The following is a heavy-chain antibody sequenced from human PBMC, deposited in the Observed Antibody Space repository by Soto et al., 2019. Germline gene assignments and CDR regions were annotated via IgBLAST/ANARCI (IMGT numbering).Heavy chain of an antibody. D-gene: IGHD3-10*01. V-gene: IGHV3-30-3*01. J-gene: IGHJ4*02. CDR2: ITYDGSDK. Sequence: ESGGGVVQPGRSLRLSCAASGFSFSKYAMHWVRQAPAKGLEWVAVITYDGSDKFYADSVKGRFTISRDNSKDTLYLQMNSLRPEDTAVYYCAAHGSGTSFYFDYWGQGTLVTVSS. CDR3: AAHGSGTSFYFDY. CDR1: GFSFSKYA.